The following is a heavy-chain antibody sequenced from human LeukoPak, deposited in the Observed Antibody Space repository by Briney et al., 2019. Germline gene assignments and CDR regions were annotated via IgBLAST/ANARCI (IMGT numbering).Heavy chain of an antibody. Sequence: ASVKVSCKASGYTFTNYDITWVRQASGEGLEWMGWMNPNNGNTGYAQRFQGRVTLTRDTSISTAYMELSSLRSEDTAVYYCAREVPYCSGGSCYSDYWGQGTLVTVSS. CDR3: AREVPYCSGGSCYSDY. D-gene: IGHD2-15*01. J-gene: IGHJ4*02. CDR1: GYTFTNYD. V-gene: IGHV1-8*01. CDR2: MNPNNGNT.